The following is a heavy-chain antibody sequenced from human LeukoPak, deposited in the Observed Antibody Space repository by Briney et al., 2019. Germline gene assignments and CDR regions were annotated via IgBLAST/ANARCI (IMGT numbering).Heavy chain of an antibody. Sequence: SETLSLTCAVYGGSFSGYYWSWIRQPPGKGLEWIGSIYYSGSTYYNPSLKSRVTISVDTSKNQFSLKLSSVTAADTAVYYCARVPRKDSSSWPYYFDYWGQGTLVTVSS. D-gene: IGHD6-13*01. V-gene: IGHV4-34*01. CDR2: IYYSGST. CDR1: GGSFSGYY. J-gene: IGHJ4*02. CDR3: ARVPRKDSSSWPYYFDY.